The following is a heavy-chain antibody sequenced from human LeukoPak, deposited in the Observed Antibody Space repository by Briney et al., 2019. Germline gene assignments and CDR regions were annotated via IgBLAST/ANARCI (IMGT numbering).Heavy chain of an antibody. V-gene: IGHV3-23*01. J-gene: IGHJ4*02. CDR1: GFTFSSYA. D-gene: IGHD1-26*01. CDR2: ISGSGGST. Sequence: GGSLRLSCAASGFTFSSYAMSWVRQAPGKGLEWVSAISGSGGSTYYADSVKGRFTISGDNSKNTLYLQMNSLRAEDTAVYYCAKDRSGGVGALFDYWGQGTLVTVSS. CDR3: AKDRSGGVGALFDY.